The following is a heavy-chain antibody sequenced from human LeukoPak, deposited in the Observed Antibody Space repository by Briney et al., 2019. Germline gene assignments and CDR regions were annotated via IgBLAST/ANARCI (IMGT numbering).Heavy chain of an antibody. Sequence: PGGSLRLSCAASGFTFSSYGMHWVRQAPGKGLEWVAVISYDGSNKYYADSVKGRFTISRDNSKNTLYLQMNSLRAEDTAVYYCAKGGAAAGIGYWGQGTLVTVSS. V-gene: IGHV3-30*18. CDR1: GFTFSSYG. D-gene: IGHD6-13*01. CDR2: ISYDGSNK. CDR3: AKGGAAAGIGY. J-gene: IGHJ4*02.